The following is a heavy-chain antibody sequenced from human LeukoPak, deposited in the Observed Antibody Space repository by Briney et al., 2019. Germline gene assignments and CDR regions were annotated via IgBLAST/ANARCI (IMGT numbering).Heavy chain of an antibody. J-gene: IGHJ4*02. V-gene: IGHV3-21*01. CDR3: AEIEDFDY. D-gene: IGHD5-24*01. CDR2: ISSSSSYI. Sequence: PSETLSLTCTVSGGSISSSSYYWGWIRQPPGKGLEWVSSISSSSSYIYYADSVKGRFTISRDNAKNSLYLQMNSLRAEDTAVYYCAEIEDFDYWGQGTLVTVSS. CDR1: GGSISSSS.